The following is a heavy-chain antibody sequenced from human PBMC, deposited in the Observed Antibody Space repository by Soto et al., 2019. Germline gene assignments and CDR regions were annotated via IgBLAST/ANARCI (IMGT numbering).Heavy chain of an antibody. CDR2: IYYSGST. J-gene: IGHJ6*03. V-gene: IGHV4-39*01. CDR3: ATAARRGPYYYYMDV. CDR1: GGSISSSSYY. Sequence: QLQLQESGPGLVKPSETLSLTCTVSGGSISSSSYYWGWIRQPPGKGLEWIGSIYYSGSTYYNPSPKSRVTISVDTSKNQFSLKLSSVTAADTAVYYCATAARRGPYYYYMDVWGKGTTVTVSS. D-gene: IGHD2-2*01.